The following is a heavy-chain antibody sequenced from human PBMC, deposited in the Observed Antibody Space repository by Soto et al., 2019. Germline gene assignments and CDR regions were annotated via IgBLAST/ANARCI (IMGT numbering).Heavy chain of an antibody. CDR3: ARNILGGTTDY. D-gene: IGHD1-7*01. CDR2: INPDKGNT. V-gene: IGHV1-3*01. CDR1: GYTFTANA. Sequence: ASVKVSCKASGYTFTANALHWVRQGPGQRLEWMGWINPDKGNTKYSQNLQGRVTITRDTSASTAYMELSSLRSEDTAVYYCARNILGGTTDYWGPGTLVTVSS. J-gene: IGHJ4*02.